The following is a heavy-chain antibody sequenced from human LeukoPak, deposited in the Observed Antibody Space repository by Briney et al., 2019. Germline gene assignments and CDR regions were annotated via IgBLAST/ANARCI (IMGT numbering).Heavy chain of an antibody. CDR2: INTNTGNP. CDR3: ARGVLRYFDWLLPGYYYYYMDV. CDR1: GYTFTSYA. V-gene: IGHV7-4-1*02. J-gene: IGHJ6*03. Sequence: GASVKVSCKASGYTFTSYAMNWVRQAPGQGLEWMGWINTNTGNPTYAQGFTGRFVFSLDTSVSTAYLQISSLKAEDTAVYYCARGVLRYFDWLLPGYYYYYMDVWGKGTTVTISS. D-gene: IGHD3-9*01.